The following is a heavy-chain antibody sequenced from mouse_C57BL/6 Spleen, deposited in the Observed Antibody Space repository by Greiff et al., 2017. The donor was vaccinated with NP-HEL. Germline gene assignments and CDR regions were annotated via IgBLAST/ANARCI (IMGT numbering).Heavy chain of an antibody. CDR2: INPNNGGT. CDR3: ARDDYDRWGSFDY. V-gene: IGHV1-22*01. Sequence: EVQLQQSGPELVKPGASVKLSCKASGYTFTDYNMHWVKQSHGKSLEWIGYINPNNGGTSYNQKFKGKATLTVNKSSSTAYMELRSLTSEDSAVYYCARDDYDRWGSFDYWGQGTTLTVSS. D-gene: IGHD2-4*01. CDR1: GYTFTDYN. J-gene: IGHJ2*01.